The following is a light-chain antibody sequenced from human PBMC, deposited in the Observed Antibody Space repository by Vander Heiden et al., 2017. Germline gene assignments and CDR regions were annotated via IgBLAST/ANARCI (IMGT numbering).Light chain of an antibody. Sequence: DIQMTQSPSTLSASVGDRVTITCRASQSISSWLAWYQQKPGKAPKLLIYKASSLESGVPSRFSGSGSGTEFTLTISSLQPDDFATYYCQQDNSLMYTFGQGTKLEIK. V-gene: IGKV1-5*03. CDR1: QSISSW. CDR3: QQDNSLMYT. CDR2: KAS. J-gene: IGKJ2*01.